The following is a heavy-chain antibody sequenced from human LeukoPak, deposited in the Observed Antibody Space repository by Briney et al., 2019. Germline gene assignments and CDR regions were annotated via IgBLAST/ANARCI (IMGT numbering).Heavy chain of an antibody. V-gene: IGHV4-34*01. CDR1: GGSFSGYY. J-gene: IGHJ5*02. D-gene: IGHD6-13*01. Sequence: PSETLSLTCAVYGGSFSGYYWSWIRQPPGKGLEWIGEINHSGSTNYNPSLKSRVTISVDTSKNQFSLKLSSVTAADTAVYYCARTFRVGAQQLVRRGGWFDPWGQGTLVTVSS. CDR3: ARTFRVGAQQLVRRGGWFDP. CDR2: INHSGST.